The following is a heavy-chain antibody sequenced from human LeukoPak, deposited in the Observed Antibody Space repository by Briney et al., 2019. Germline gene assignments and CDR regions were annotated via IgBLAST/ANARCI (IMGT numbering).Heavy chain of an antibody. CDR1: GDSISISSYY. Sequence: SETLSLTCIVSGDSISISSYYWGWIRQPPGTGLEWIVSIYNSGSTHYNPSLKSRVTISVETTKNQFSLKLSSVTAADTALYYCARHAYYGAKDFDYWGQGTLVTVSS. CDR3: ARHAYYGAKDFDY. D-gene: IGHD4-23*01. V-gene: IGHV4-39*01. CDR2: IYNSGST. J-gene: IGHJ4*02.